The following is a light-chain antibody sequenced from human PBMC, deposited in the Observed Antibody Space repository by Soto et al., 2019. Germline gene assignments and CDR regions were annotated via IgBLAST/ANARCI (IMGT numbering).Light chain of an antibody. CDR3: HKYGSSPRT. CDR2: GAS. Sequence: EIVLTQSPGTLSLSPGDRATLSCRASQSVSSNFLARYQQKPGQAPRLLIYGASIRATGIPDRFSGSGSGTGFTLTIRSLEPEDFAMYVGHKYGSSPRTFGQGTKVDIK. V-gene: IGKV3-20*01. J-gene: IGKJ1*01. CDR1: QSVSSNF.